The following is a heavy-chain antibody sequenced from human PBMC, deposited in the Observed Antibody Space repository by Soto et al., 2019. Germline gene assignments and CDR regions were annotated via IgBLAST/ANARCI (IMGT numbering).Heavy chain of an antibody. V-gene: IGHV3-33*01. CDR3: ARDPGPGYSSGWYFDY. CDR1: GFTFSSYG. D-gene: IGHD6-19*01. J-gene: IGHJ4*02. Sequence: GGSLRLSCAASGFTFSSYGMHWVRQAPGKGLEWVAVIWYDGSNKYYADSVKGRFTISRDNSKNTLYLQMNSLRAEDTAVYYCARDPGPGYSSGWYFDYWGQGTLVTVSS. CDR2: IWYDGSNK.